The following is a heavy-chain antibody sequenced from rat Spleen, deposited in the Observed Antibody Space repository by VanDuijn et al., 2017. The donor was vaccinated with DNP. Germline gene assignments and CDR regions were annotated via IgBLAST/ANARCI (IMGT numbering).Heavy chain of an antibody. CDR1: GLSLTNYH. Sequence: QVQLRESGPGLVQPSQTLSLTCTVSGLSLTNYHISWVRQPPGESLVWMGTIWAAGSINYNAAVQSRLSIRRDTSKSQVFLKMNSLQSEDTGTYYCARHTYVHFFDYWGQGVMVTVSS. V-gene: IGHV2-72*01. D-gene: IGHD2-1*01. J-gene: IGHJ2*01. CDR2: IWAAGSI. CDR3: ARHTYVHFFDY.